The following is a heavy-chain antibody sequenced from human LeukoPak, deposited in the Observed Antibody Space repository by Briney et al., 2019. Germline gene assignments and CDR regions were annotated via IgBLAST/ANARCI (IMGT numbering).Heavy chain of an antibody. Sequence: RGSLRLSCAASGFTFDDYSMHWVRQAPGKGLEWVSLISWDGGSTYYADSVKGRFTISRDNSKNSLYLQMNSLRADDTALYCCAKDGKNYFDYWGQGTLVTVSS. CDR2: ISWDGGST. CDR1: GFTFDDYS. V-gene: IGHV3-43D*03. CDR3: AKDGKNYFDY. J-gene: IGHJ4*02.